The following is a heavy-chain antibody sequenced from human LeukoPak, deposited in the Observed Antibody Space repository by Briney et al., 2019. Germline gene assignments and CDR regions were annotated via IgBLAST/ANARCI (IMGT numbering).Heavy chain of an antibody. CDR3: GEAYSGY. D-gene: IGHD2-15*01. V-gene: IGHV3-30*02. CDR2: IRYDGSNK. CDR1: GFSFSSYG. J-gene: IGHJ4*02. Sequence: GGSLRLSCAASGFSFSSYGMHWVRQAPGKGLEWVAFIRYDGSNKYYADSVKGRFTISRDNSKNTLYLQMNSLRAGDTAVYYCGEAYSGYWGQGTLVTVSS.